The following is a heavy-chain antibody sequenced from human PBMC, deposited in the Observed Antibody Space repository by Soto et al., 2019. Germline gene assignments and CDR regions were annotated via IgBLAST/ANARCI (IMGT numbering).Heavy chain of an antibody. J-gene: IGHJ4*02. Sequence: GGSLLLSCASSVFTFSIYWMSWVRQAPGKGLEWVANIKQDGSEKYYVDSVKGRFTISRDNAKNSLYLQMNSLRAEDTAVYYCARDGRGPLDYWGQGTLVTVSS. CDR3: ARDGRGPLDY. V-gene: IGHV3-7*03. CDR1: VFTFSIYW. CDR2: IKQDGSEK. D-gene: IGHD5-12*01.